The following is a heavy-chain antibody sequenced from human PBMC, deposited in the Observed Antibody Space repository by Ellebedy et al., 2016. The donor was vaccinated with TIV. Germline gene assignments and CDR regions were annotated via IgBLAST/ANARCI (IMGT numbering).Heavy chain of an antibody. Sequence: MPGGSLRLSCTVSGGSISSSSYYWGWIRQPPGKGLEWIGSIYYSGSTYYNPSLKSRVTISVDTSKNQFSLTLSSVTAADTAVYYCARQTGLWFGELFTLDYWGQGTLVTVSS. J-gene: IGHJ4*02. CDR1: GGSISSSSYY. CDR3: ARQTGLWFGELFTLDY. CDR2: IYYSGST. V-gene: IGHV4-39*01. D-gene: IGHD3-10*01.